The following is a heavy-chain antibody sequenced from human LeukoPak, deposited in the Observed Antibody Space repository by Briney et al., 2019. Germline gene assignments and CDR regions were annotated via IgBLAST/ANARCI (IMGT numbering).Heavy chain of an antibody. Sequence: GGSLRLSCAASGFTFSSYAMSWVCQAPGKGLEWVSAISGSGGSAYYADSMKGRFTISRDNSKNTLYLQMNSLRAEDTAVYYCAKGSSGWLTHYFDYWGQGTLVTVSS. CDR2: ISGSGGSA. D-gene: IGHD6-19*01. CDR3: AKGSSGWLTHYFDY. CDR1: GFTFSSYA. V-gene: IGHV3-23*01. J-gene: IGHJ4*02.